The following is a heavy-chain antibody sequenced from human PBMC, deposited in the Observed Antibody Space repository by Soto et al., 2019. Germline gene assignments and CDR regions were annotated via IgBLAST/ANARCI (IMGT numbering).Heavy chain of an antibody. Sequence: VGSKRLCYAASELKFSDYGMRWVRQTQGKGLEWVAVISYDGSNKYYADSVKGRFTISRDNSKNTLYLQMNSLRAEDTAVYYCAKDAFLLSLRWSYFDYWGQGTLVTVSS. CDR2: ISYDGSNK. J-gene: IGHJ4*02. CDR3: AKDAFLLSLRWSYFDY. D-gene: IGHD4-17*01. V-gene: IGHV3-30*18. CDR1: ELKFSDYG.